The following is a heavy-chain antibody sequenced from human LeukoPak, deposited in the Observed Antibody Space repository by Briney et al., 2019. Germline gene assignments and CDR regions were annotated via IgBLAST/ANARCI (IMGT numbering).Heavy chain of an antibody. CDR3: ARGGYDLAN. CDR2: ISSSGRTI. J-gene: IGHJ4*02. CDR1: GFTVSSYE. V-gene: IGHV3-48*03. Sequence: GGSLRLSCAASGFTVSSYEMNWVRQAPGKGLEWVSYISSSGRTIYYADSVRGRFTISRDSAKNSLYLQMNSLRAEDTAVYYCARGGYDLANWGQGTLVTVSS. D-gene: IGHD5-12*01.